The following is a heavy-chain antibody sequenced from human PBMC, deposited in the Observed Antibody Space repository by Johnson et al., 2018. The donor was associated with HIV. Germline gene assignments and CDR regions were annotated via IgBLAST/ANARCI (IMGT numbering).Heavy chain of an antibody. D-gene: IGHD1-20*01. CDR1: GFTFSNYA. CDR2: ISSNGVRT. Sequence: VQVVESGGGLVQPGGSLRLSCTPSGFTFSNYAIYWVRQAPGTGLVYVSSISSNGVRTYYANSVKGRFTVSRDNSNNTLYLQMGSLRAEDMAVYYCARGIPTLPLTGTRGFDIWGQGTKVTVSS. J-gene: IGHJ3*02. V-gene: IGHV3-64*01. CDR3: ARGIPTLPLTGTRGFDI.